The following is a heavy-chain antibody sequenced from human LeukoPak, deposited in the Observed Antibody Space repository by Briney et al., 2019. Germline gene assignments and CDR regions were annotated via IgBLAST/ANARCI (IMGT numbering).Heavy chain of an antibody. D-gene: IGHD6-13*01. V-gene: IGHV3-48*04. Sequence: PGGSLRLSCAASGFTFSSYSMNWVRQAPGKGLEWLSYISSRSSAIYYADSVKGRFTISRDNAKNSLYLQMNSLGAEDTAVYYCARDKSAGYSSSWYLRGEYYYYYGMDVWGQGTTVTVSS. CDR3: ARDKSAGYSSSWYLRGEYYYYYGMDV. CDR1: GFTFSSYS. J-gene: IGHJ6*02. CDR2: ISSRSSAI.